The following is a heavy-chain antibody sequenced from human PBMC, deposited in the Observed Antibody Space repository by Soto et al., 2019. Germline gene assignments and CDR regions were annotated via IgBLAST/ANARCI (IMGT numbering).Heavy chain of an antibody. J-gene: IGHJ6*02. CDR3: ARAATPYRYGLDV. CDR1: GGSINNNNW. Sequence: PSETLSLTCAVSGGSINNNNWWGWVRQSPGRGLEYIGEIFHSETANYNPSLKSRVTISIDKSKNQFSLRLTSVTAADTAVYYCARAATPYRYGLDVWGQGTTVTVSS. CDR2: IFHSETA. V-gene: IGHV4-4*02. D-gene: IGHD2-2*02.